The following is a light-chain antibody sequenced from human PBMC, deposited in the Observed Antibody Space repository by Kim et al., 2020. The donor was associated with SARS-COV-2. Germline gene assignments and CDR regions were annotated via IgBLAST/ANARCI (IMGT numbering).Light chain of an antibody. J-gene: IGKJ2*01. Sequence: DIQLTQSPSTLSASVGDRVIITCRASQTVSDWLAWYQQKPGDAPKLLIYQTSSLERGVTSRFSASGSGTEFSLTITSLQPDDFATYYCQHSGIFSPATTFGRETEL. CDR1: QTVSDW. CDR3: QHSGIFSPATT. V-gene: IGKV1-5*03. CDR2: QTS.